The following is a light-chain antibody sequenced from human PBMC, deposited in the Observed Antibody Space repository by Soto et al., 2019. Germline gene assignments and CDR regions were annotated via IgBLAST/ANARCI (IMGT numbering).Light chain of an antibody. CDR1: SSDVGAYNY. CDR3: ASYVTGATYV. Sequence: QSVLTQPASVSGSPGQSITISCTGTSSDVGAYNYVSWYQVHPGKAPTLIISEVSNRPSGVSSRFSGSKSTNTASLTISGLRPEDEAEYYCASYVTGATYVFGSGTKVTVL. CDR2: EVS. J-gene: IGLJ1*01. V-gene: IGLV2-14*01.